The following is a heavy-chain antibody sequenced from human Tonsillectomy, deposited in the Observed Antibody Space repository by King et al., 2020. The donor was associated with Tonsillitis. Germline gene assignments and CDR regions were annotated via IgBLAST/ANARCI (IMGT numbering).Heavy chain of an antibody. CDR3: ARYYCGATSCYADY. Sequence: VQLVESGAEVKKPGASVKVSCKASGYTFTGYYMHWVRQAPGQGLEWMGWINPKSGGTNYTQKYQGWVTMTRDTSISTAYMELSRLKSNDTAVYYCARYYCGATSCYADYWGQGTLVTVSS. D-gene: IGHD2-2*01. V-gene: IGHV1-2*04. J-gene: IGHJ4*02. CDR1: GYTFTGYY. CDR2: INPKSGGT.